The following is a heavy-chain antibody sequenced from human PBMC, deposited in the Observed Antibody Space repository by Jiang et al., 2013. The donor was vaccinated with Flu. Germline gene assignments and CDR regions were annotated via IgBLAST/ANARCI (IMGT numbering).Heavy chain of an antibody. CDR3: ARDHRAVAGLDY. D-gene: IGHD6-19*01. J-gene: IGHJ4*02. CDR2: TYYRSKWYN. Sequence: RTYYRSKWYNDYAVSVKSRITINPDTSKNQFSLQLNSVTPEDTAVYYCARDHRAVAGLDYWGQGTLVTVSS. V-gene: IGHV6-1*01.